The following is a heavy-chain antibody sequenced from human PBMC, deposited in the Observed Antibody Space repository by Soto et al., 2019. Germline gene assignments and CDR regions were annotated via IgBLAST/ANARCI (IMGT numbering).Heavy chain of an antibody. Sequence: QVQLVQSGAEVKKPGSSVKVSCKASGGSLSNYGISWVRQAPGQGLEWMGAIIPVFGTPNYAQKFQDRVTXXAXXSTPPVYREVRSLTSEDTAVYYCARGDATKIVVTTYYAMDVWGQGTTVTVSS. CDR1: GGSLSNYG. J-gene: IGHJ6*02. CDR2: IIPVFGTP. V-gene: IGHV1-69*12. D-gene: IGHD3-22*01. CDR3: ARGDATKIVVTTYYAMDV.